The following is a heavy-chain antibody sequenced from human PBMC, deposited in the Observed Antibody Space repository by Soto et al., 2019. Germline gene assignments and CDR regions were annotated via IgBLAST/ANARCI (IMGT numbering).Heavy chain of an antibody. D-gene: IGHD1-26*01. CDR2: ISGSGDYT. V-gene: IGHV3-23*01. CDR3: TKPQWERLD. CDR1: GFTFSSYT. Sequence: EVQLLESGGGLVQPGGSLRLSCAASGFTFSSYTMSWVRQAPGKGLEWVSAISGSGDYTYYADSVKGRCTISRDNPKNTLYLQMNGLRAEDTAFYYCTKPQWERLDWGQGTLVTVSS. J-gene: IGHJ4*02.